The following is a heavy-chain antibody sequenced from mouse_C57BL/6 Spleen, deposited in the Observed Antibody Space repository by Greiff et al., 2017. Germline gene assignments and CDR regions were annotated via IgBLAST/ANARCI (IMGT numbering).Heavy chain of an antibody. D-gene: IGHD1-1*01. J-gene: IGHJ2*01. CDR2: ISNGGGST. Sequence: EVHLVESGGGLVQPGGSLKLSCAASGFTFSDYYMYWVRQTPEKRLEWVAYISNGGGSTYYPDTVKGRFTISRDNAKNTLYLQMSRLKSEDTAMYYCARRYYYGSFDYWGQGTTLTVSS. CDR1: GFTFSDYY. V-gene: IGHV5-12*01. CDR3: ARRYYYGSFDY.